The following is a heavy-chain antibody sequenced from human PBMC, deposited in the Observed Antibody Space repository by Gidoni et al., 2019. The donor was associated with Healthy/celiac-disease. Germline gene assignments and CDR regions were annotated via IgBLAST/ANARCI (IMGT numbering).Heavy chain of an antibody. D-gene: IGHD4-17*01. CDR2: ISYDGSNK. Sequence: QVQLVESGGGVVQPGRSLRLSCEASGFTFSSYAMHWVRQAPGKGLEWVAVISYDGSNKYYADSVKGRFTISRDNSKNTLYLQMNSLRAEDTAVYYCARDVGDYLDYWGQGTLVTVSS. J-gene: IGHJ4*02. CDR3: ARDVGDYLDY. V-gene: IGHV3-30-3*01. CDR1: GFTFSSYA.